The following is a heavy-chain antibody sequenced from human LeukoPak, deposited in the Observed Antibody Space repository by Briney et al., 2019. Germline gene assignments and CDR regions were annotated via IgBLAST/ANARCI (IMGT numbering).Heavy chain of an antibody. Sequence: SETLSLTCAVYGGSFSGYYWSWIRQPPGKGLEWIGEINHSGSTNYNPSLKSRVTISVDTSKNQFSLKLSSVTAADTAAYYCARGGIVVVPAAIARSGWFDPWGQGTLVTVSS. J-gene: IGHJ5*02. CDR2: INHSGST. V-gene: IGHV4-34*01. D-gene: IGHD2-2*01. CDR3: ARGGIVVVPAAIARSGWFDP. CDR1: GGSFSGYY.